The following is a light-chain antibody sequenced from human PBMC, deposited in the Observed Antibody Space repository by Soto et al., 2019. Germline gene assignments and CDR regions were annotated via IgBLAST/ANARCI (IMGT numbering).Light chain of an antibody. J-gene: IGKJ1*01. V-gene: IGKV1-5*02. CDR2: EAS. Sequence: IQMTQSPSTLPTSVGDPVTIICRASQAMRHWLAWYQQKPGKAPKLLVYEASSLENGVPSRFSGSGSGTEFTLSIGSLQPDDFATYYCQQYNSLTWTLGQGTKVDIK. CDR1: QAMRHW. CDR3: QQYNSLTWT.